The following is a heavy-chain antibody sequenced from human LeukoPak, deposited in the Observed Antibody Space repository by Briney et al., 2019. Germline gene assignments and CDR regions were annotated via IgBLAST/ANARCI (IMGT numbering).Heavy chain of an antibody. CDR3: AKDGTKYCGGDCYSPFDY. CDR1: GFTFSSYG. V-gene: IGHV3-30*02. Sequence: PGGSLRLSCAASGFTFSSYGMHWVRQAPGKGLEWVAFIRYDGSNKYDADSVKGRFTISRDNSKNTLYLQMNSLRAEDTAVYYCAKDGTKYCGGDCYSPFDYWGQGTLVTVSS. J-gene: IGHJ4*02. D-gene: IGHD2-21*02. CDR2: IRYDGSNK.